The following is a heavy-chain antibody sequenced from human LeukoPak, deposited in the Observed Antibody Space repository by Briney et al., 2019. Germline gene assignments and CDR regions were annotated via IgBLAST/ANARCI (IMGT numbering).Heavy chain of an antibody. V-gene: IGHV4-59*08. CDR2: IYYSGST. Sequence: SETLSLTCTVSGGSISSYYWSWIRQPPGKGLEWIGYIYYSGSTNYNPSLKSRVTISVDTSKNQFSLKLSSVTAADTAVYYCARHSTYYYHREFFDYWGQGTLVTVSS. CDR3: ARHSTYYYHREFFDY. D-gene: IGHD3-10*01. J-gene: IGHJ4*02. CDR1: GGSISSYY.